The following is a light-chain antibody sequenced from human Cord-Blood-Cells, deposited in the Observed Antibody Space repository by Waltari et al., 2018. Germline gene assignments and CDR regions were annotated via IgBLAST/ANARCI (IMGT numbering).Light chain of an antibody. J-gene: IGKJ4*01. CDR3: QQYGSLLT. Sequence: EIVLTPPPGTLSLSPGERATLSCRASQSVSSSYLAWYQQKPGQAPRLLIYGASSRATGIPDRFSGSGSGTDFTLTISRLEPEDFAVYYCQQYGSLLTFGGGTKVEIK. CDR2: GAS. CDR1: QSVSSSY. V-gene: IGKV3-20*01.